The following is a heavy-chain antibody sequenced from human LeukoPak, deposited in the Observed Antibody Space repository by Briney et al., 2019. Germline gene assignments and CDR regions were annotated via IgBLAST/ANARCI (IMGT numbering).Heavy chain of an antibody. CDR2: ISGSGGST. Sequence: GGSLRLSCAASGFTFSSYAMSWVRQAPGKGLEWVSAISGSGGSTYYADSVKGRFTISRDNSKNTLYLQMSSLRAEDTAVYYCAKDMTMIVVVTLFDYWGQGTLVTVSS. CDR3: AKDMTMIVVVTLFDY. V-gene: IGHV3-23*01. CDR1: GFTFSSYA. J-gene: IGHJ4*02. D-gene: IGHD3-22*01.